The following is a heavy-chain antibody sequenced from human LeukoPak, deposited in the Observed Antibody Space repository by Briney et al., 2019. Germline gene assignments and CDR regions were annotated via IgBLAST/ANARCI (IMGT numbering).Heavy chain of an antibody. CDR1: GFTFSSYG. CDR3: AKDRGAVAATVLDV. CDR2: IRYDGSNK. V-gene: IGHV3-30*02. D-gene: IGHD6-19*01. J-gene: IGHJ6*04. Sequence: HAGGSLRLSCAASGFTFSSYGMHWVRQAPGKGLEWVAFIRYDGSNKYYADSVKGRFTISRDNSKNTLYLQMNSLRAENTAVNYCAKDRGAVAATVLDVWGKGTTVTVSS.